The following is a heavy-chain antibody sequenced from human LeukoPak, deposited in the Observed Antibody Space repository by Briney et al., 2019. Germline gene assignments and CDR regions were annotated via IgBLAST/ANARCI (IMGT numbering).Heavy chain of an antibody. CDR3: ASGRFPRSGSRYNSFDY. CDR2: ISVDNGNT. J-gene: IGHJ4*02. V-gene: IGHV1-18*01. D-gene: IGHD3-10*01. CDR1: GDTFTRYG. Sequence: WASLKVSCKASGDTFTRYGISWGRHAPGQGVEWMGWISVDNGNTNHAQKFQGRLTMTADKSTSTAYLDLKSLRSDDTAVYYCASGRFPRSGSRYNSFDYLGQGTLVTVSS.